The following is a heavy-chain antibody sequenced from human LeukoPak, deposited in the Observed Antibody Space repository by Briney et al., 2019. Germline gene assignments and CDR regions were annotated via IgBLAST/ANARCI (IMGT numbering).Heavy chain of an antibody. V-gene: IGHV3-13*01. CDR3: VRQQTPHGNFDY. J-gene: IGHJ4*02. D-gene: IGHD1-26*01. CDR1: GFTFGNHA. CDR2: IGTAGDT. Sequence: ETGGSLRLSCATSGFTFGNHAMHWVRQATGKGLEWVSAIGTAGDTFYPGSVKGRFTISRENAKNSLSLQMNSLRAEDTAVYYCVRQQTPHGNFDYWGQGTLVTVSS.